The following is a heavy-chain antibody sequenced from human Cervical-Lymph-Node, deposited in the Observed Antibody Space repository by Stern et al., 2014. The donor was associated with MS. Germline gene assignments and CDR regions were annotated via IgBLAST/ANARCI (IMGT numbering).Heavy chain of an antibody. CDR2: IIHILGIA. Sequence: VQLVESGAEVKKPGSSVKVSCKASGGSFSSYTISWVRQAPGQGLEWMGRIIHILGIANYAQKFQGRVTITADKSTSTAYMELSSLRSEDTAVYYCARDLAGYSVGNSGYYYGMDVWGQGTTVTVSS. V-gene: IGHV1-69*04. CDR3: ARDLAGYSVGNSGYYYGMDV. CDR1: GGSFSSYT. D-gene: IGHD4-23*01. J-gene: IGHJ6*02.